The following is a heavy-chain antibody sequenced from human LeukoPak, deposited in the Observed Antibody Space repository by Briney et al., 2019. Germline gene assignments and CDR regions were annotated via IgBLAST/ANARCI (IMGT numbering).Heavy chain of an antibody. Sequence: GGSLRLSCAASGFTVSSNYMSWVRQAPGKGLEWVSSINYSGGSTYYADSVKGRFTISKDNSRNTLYLQMNSLRAEDTAVYYCAKGHGSSWSILDYWGQGTLVTVSS. V-gene: IGHV3-53*01. CDR3: AKGHGSSWSILDY. D-gene: IGHD6-13*01. J-gene: IGHJ4*02. CDR2: NYSGGST. CDR1: GFTVSSNY.